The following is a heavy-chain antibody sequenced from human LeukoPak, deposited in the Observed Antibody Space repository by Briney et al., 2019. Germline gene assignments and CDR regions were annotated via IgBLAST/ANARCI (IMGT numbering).Heavy chain of an antibody. CDR2: IYYSGST. CDR3: ARGDIVATADY. J-gene: IGHJ4*02. Sequence: SETLSLTCTVSGGSISSYCWSWIRQPPGKGLEWIGYIYYSGSTNYNPSLKSRVTISVDTSKNQFSLKLSSVTAADTAVYYCARGDIVATADYWGQGTLVTVSS. D-gene: IGHD5-12*01. CDR1: GGSISSYC. V-gene: IGHV4-59*01.